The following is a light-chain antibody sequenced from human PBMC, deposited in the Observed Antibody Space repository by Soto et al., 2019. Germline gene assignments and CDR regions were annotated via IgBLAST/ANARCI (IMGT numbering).Light chain of an antibody. CDR3: QQYSSRST. Sequence: DLPMTQSPSTLSASVGDRVSITCRASQSISNWLAWYQQKPGKAPNLLIYDASSLQSGVPSRFSGSGFGTEFTLTISSLQPGDFATYYCQQYSSRSTFGQGTKVDIK. CDR1: QSISNW. V-gene: IGKV1-5*01. CDR2: DAS. J-gene: IGKJ1*01.